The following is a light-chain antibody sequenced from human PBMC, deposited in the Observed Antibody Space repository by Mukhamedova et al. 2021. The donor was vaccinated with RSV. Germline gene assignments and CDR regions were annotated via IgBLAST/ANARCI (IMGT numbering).Light chain of an antibody. CDR1: SSNIGNNY. Sequence: ISCSGSSSNIGNNYVSWYQQLPGTAPKLLIYDNNKRPSGIPDRFSGSKSGTSATLGITGLQTGDEADYYCGTWDSSLSAGGGFGG. CDR2: DNN. CDR3: GTWDSSLSAGGG. V-gene: IGLV1-51*01. J-gene: IGLJ3*02.